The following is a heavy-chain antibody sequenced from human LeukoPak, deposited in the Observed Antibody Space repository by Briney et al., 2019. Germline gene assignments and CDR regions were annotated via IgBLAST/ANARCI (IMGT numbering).Heavy chain of an antibody. CDR3: ASGSSDKGYYYVMDV. D-gene: IGHD1-26*01. Sequence: ASVKVSRKASGYTFTSYGISWVRQAPGQGLEWIGWISAYNGNTNYAQKLQGRVTMTTDTSTSTAYMELRSLRSDDTAVYYCASGSSDKGYYYVMDVWGQGTTVTVSS. V-gene: IGHV1-18*01. CDR1: GYTFTSYG. CDR2: ISAYNGNT. J-gene: IGHJ6*02.